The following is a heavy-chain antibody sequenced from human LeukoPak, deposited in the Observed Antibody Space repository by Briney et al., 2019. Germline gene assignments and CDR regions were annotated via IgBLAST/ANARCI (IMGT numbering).Heavy chain of an antibody. V-gene: IGHV1-18*01. J-gene: IGHJ4*02. CDR1: GYTFTSYG. Sequence: ASVKVSCKASGYTFTSYGISWVRQAPGQGLEWMGWISAYNGNTNYAQKLQGRVTMATDTSTSTAYMELRSPRSDDTAVYYCARRSIAARNFDYWGQGTLVTVSS. CDR2: ISAYNGNT. CDR3: ARRSIAARNFDY. D-gene: IGHD6-6*01.